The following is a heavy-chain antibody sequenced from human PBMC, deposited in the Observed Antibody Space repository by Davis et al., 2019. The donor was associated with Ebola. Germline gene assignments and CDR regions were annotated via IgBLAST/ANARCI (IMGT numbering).Heavy chain of an antibody. J-gene: IGHJ3*02. V-gene: IGHV3-21*01. CDR2: ISSSSSYI. CDR3: ARVVAGKIRGDAFDI. Sequence: GGSLRLSCAASGFRFDDYAMHWVRQAPGKGLQWVSSISSSSSYIYYADSVKGRFTISRDNAKNSLYLQMNSLRAEDTAVYYCARVVAGKIRGDAFDIWGQGTVVTVSS. CDR1: GFRFDDYA. D-gene: IGHD6-19*01.